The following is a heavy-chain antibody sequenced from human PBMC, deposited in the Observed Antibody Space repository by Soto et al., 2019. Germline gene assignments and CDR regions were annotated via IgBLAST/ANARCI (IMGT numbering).Heavy chain of an antibody. Sequence: QITLKESGPTLVKPTQTLTLTCTFSGFSLSTSGVGVGWIRQPPGKALEWLALIYWDDDKRYSPSLKSRLTITKDTATNQVAXTMTNMDPVDTATYYCAHRNRRGLSMVRGHNWFDPWGQGTLVTVSS. CDR3: AHRNRRGLSMVRGHNWFDP. CDR2: IYWDDDK. CDR1: GFSLSTSGVG. J-gene: IGHJ5*02. D-gene: IGHD3-10*01. V-gene: IGHV2-5*02.